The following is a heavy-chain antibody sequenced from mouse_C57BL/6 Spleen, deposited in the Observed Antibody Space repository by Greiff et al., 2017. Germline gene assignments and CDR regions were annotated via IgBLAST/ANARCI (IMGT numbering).Heavy chain of an antibody. Sequence: VQLVESGAELVKPGASVKLSCKASGYTFTEYTIHWVKQRSGQGLEWIGWFYPGSGSIKYNEKFKDKATLTADKSSSTVYMELSRLTSEDSAVYFCARHEGENFYDGYLDYWGQGTTLTVSS. CDR3: ARHEGENFYDGYLDY. CDR2: FYPGSGSI. V-gene: IGHV1-62-2*01. D-gene: IGHD2-3*01. J-gene: IGHJ2*01. CDR1: GYTFTEYT.